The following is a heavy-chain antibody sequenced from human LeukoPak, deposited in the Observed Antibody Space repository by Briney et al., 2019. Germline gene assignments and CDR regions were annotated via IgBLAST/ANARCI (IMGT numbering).Heavy chain of an antibody. J-gene: IGHJ5*02. V-gene: IGHV1-2*02. Sequence: ASVKVSCKASGYTFTGYYMHWVRQAPGQGLEWMGWINPNSGGTNYAQKFQGRVTMTRDTSISTAYMELSRLRSDDTALYYCARGRYYYDSSGEDWFDPWGQGTLVTVSS. CDR1: GYTFTGYY. CDR3: ARGRYYYDSSGEDWFDP. CDR2: INPNSGGT. D-gene: IGHD3-22*01.